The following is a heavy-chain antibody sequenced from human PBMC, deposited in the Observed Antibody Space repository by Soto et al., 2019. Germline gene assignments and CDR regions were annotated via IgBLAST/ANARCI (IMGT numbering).Heavy chain of an antibody. CDR3: ARDYYYGSGNYYRADYYHYGMDV. V-gene: IGHV3-53*01. CDR1: GFTVTSYY. D-gene: IGHD3-10*01. Sequence: GSLRLSCAASGFTVTSYYMSWVRQAPGKGLEWVSLTYTGGNTNYADSVKGRFTISRDNSKNTLYLQMNSLRAEDTAVYYCARDYYYGSGNYYRADYYHYGMDVWGQGTTVTVSS. J-gene: IGHJ6*02. CDR2: TYTGGNT.